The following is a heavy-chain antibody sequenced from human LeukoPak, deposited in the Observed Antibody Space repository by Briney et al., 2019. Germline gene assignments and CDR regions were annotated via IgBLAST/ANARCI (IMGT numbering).Heavy chain of an antibody. V-gene: IGHV4-34*01. CDR3: AREAAAEDY. CDR2: INHSGST. Sequence: SETLSLTCAVYGGSFSGYYWSWIRQPPGKGLEWIGEINHSGSTNYNPSLKRRVTISVDTSKNQFSLKLSSVTAADTAVYYCAREAAAEDYWGQGTLVTVSS. D-gene: IGHD6-13*01. CDR1: GGSFSGYY. J-gene: IGHJ4*02.